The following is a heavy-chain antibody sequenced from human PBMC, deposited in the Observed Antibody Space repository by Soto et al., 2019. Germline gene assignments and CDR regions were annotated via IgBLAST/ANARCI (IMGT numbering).Heavy chain of an antibody. V-gene: IGHV4-31*11. D-gene: IGHD1-1*01. CDR3: AALHENYWKLSI. CDR2: IHYSVTT. Sequence: TLSLTFAVSLDSITAVGHYGAWVRQHPEKGLEWLGYIHYSVTTDYNPSLKSRLTVSVDTSKNQFSLSLSSVTAADTAIYYCAALHENYWKLSIWGRGTMVTVSS. CDR1: LDSITAVGHY. J-gene: IGHJ2*01.